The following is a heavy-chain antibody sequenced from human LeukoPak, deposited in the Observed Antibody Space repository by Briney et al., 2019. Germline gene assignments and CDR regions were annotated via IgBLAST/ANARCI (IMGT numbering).Heavy chain of an antibody. Sequence: SETLSLTCTVSGVSISSYYWSWIRQPPGKGLEWIGYIYYSGSTNYNPSLKNRVTISVDTSKNQFSLKLSSVTAADTAVYYCARVAYSSSWYRYYGFDPWGQGTLVTVSS. CDR2: IYYSGST. CDR3: ARVAYSSSWYRYYGFDP. V-gene: IGHV4-59*01. CDR1: GVSISSYY. D-gene: IGHD6-13*01. J-gene: IGHJ5*02.